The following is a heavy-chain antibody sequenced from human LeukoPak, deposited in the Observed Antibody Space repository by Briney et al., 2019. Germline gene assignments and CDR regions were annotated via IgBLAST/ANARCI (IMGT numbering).Heavy chain of an antibody. Sequence: SETLSLTCTVSGVSISSSTYYWGWIRQPPGKGLEWIGSIYYSGSTYYNPSLKSRVTISVDTSKNQFSLKLSSVTAADTAVYYCARHAPSYYYALIDPWGQGTLVTVSS. V-gene: IGHV4-39*01. CDR3: ARHAPSYYYALIDP. CDR1: GVSISSSTYY. J-gene: IGHJ5*02. D-gene: IGHD3-10*01. CDR2: IYYSGST.